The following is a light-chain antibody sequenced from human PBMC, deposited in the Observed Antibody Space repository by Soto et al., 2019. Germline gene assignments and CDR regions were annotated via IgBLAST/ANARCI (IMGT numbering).Light chain of an antibody. V-gene: IGKV1-5*01. CDR1: QSISSW. J-gene: IGKJ1*01. CDR2: DAS. CDR3: QQYNSYSEA. Sequence: DIQMTQSPSTLCASVGDRLTITCRASQSISSWLAWYQQKPGKAPKLLIFDASSVESGVPSRFSGSGSGTEFTLTISSLQPDDFATYYCQQYNSYSEAFGQGTMV.